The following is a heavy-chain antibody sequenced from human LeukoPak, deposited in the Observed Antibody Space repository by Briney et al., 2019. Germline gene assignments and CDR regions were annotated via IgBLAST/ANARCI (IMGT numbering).Heavy chain of an antibody. J-gene: IGHJ4*02. CDR2: INHSGST. V-gene: IGHV4-34*01. Sequence: PSETLSLTCAVYGGSFSGYYWSWIRQPPGKGLEWTGEINHSGSTNYNPSLKSRVTISVDTSKNQFSLKLSSVTAADTAVYYCARLKRLPYWGQGTLVTVSS. CDR3: ARLKRLPY. CDR1: GGSFSGYY.